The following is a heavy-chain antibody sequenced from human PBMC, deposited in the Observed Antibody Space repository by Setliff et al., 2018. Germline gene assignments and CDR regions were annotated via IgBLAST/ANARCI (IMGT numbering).Heavy chain of an antibody. V-gene: IGHV4-39*01. CDR3: ARTGTYRYFDY. CDR2: IYYRGNT. Sequence: SETLSLTCNVSGGSISSGVYYWAWIRQPPGKGLEWIGRIYYRGNTYYNASLKSRLTISVDTSKNQFPLKLRSVTAADTAVYYCARTGTYRYFDYWGQGTQVTVSS. J-gene: IGHJ4*02. CDR1: GGSISSGVYY. D-gene: IGHD1-1*01.